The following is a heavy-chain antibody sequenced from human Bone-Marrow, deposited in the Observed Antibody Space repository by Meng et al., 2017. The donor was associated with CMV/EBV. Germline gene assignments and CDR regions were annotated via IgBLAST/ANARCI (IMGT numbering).Heavy chain of an antibody. D-gene: IGHD3-16*01. CDR2: IYHSGST. V-gene: IGHV4-34*01. Sequence: SQTLSLTCAVYGGSFSGYYWSWIRQPPGKGLEWIGSIYHSGSTYYNPSLKSRVTISVDTSKNQFSLKLSSVTAADTAVYYCARTPIDGGYYGMDVWGQGTTVAVSS. CDR3: ARTPIDGGYYGMDV. J-gene: IGHJ6*02. CDR1: GGSFSGYY.